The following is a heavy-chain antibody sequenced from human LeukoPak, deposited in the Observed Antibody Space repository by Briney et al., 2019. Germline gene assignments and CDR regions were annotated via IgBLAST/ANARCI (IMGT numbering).Heavy chain of an antibody. J-gene: IGHJ4*02. CDR2: IYSSGST. V-gene: IGHV4-31*03. CDR3: ARGSSITGTTDFDY. CDR1: GVSITSSGYY. D-gene: IGHD1-7*01. Sequence: SETLSLTCTVSGVSITSSGYYWSWIRQLPGEGLEWIGYIYSSGSTYFNPSLRSRVTMSVDTSKNQFSLKLSSVTAADTAVYYCARGSSITGTTDFDYWGQGTLVTVSS.